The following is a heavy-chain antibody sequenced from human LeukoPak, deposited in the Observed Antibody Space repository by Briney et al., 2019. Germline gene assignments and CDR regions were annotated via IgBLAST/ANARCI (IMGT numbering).Heavy chain of an antibody. CDR2: INAGNGNT. D-gene: IGHD5-12*01. V-gene: IGHV1-3*01. Sequence: GASVKVSCKASGYTFTSYAMHWVRQAPGQRLEWMGRINAGNGNTKYSQEFQGRVTITRDTSARTAYMELSSLRSDDTAVYYCARDQILRFYSIVATSWFDPWGQGTLVTVSS. J-gene: IGHJ5*02. CDR3: ARDQILRFYSIVATSWFDP. CDR1: GYTFTSYA.